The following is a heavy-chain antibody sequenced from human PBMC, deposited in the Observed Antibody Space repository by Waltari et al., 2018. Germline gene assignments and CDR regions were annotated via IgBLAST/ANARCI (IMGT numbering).Heavy chain of an antibody. CDR2: IYHSGST. J-gene: IGHJ4*02. CDR3: ARVRRGAGDGDY. D-gene: IGHD6-19*01. Sequence: QVQLQESGPGLVKPSGTLSLTSAVSGGSICSTTWLRWVRQPPGKGVEWMGEIYHSGSTNYNPSLKSRVTISVDKSKNQFSLKLSSVTAADTAVYYCARVRRGAGDGDYWGQGTLVTVSS. V-gene: IGHV4-4*02. CDR1: GGSICSTTW.